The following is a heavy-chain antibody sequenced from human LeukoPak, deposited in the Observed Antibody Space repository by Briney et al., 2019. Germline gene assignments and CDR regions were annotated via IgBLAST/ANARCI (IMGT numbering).Heavy chain of an antibody. CDR3: ARGACSSTSCYPGEIWFDP. V-gene: IGHV4-34*01. D-gene: IGHD2-2*01. J-gene: IGHJ5*02. CDR2: IYYSGST. Sequence: SETLSLTCAVYGGSFRGYYGSWIRQPPGKGLEWIGSIYYSGSTYYNPSLKSRVTISVDTSKNQFSLKLSSVTAADTAVYYCARGACSSTSCYPGEIWFDPWGQGTLVTVSS. CDR1: GGSFRGYY.